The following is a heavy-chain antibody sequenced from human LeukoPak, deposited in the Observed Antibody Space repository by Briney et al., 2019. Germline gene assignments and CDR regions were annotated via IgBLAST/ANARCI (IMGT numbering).Heavy chain of an antibody. D-gene: IGHD4-17*01. J-gene: IGHJ4*02. V-gene: IGHV3-11*06. CDR2: ISSSSSYT. CDR1: GFTFSDYY. Sequence: GGALRLSCAASGFTFSDYYRSWIRQAPGKGLEGVSYISSSSSYTNYADSVKGRFTISRDNAKNSLYLHMNSLRAEDTAVYYCARCEYGDYGDYWGQGTLVTVSS. CDR3: ARCEYGDYGDY.